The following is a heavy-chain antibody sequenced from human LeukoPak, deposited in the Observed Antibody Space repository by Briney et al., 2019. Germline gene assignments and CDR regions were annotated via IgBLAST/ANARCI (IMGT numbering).Heavy chain of an antibody. CDR1: GFSFSDYY. J-gene: IGHJ4*02. D-gene: IGHD3-3*01. V-gene: IGHV3-11*04. CDR2: ISSSGSTI. CDR3: ARGSYYDFWSGYYLIAY. Sequence: GGSLRLSCAASGFSFSDYYMNWIRQAPGKGLEWVSYISSSGSTIYYADSVKGRFTISRDNAKNSLYLQMNSLRAEDTAVYYCARGSYYDFWSGYYLIAYWGQGTLVTVSS.